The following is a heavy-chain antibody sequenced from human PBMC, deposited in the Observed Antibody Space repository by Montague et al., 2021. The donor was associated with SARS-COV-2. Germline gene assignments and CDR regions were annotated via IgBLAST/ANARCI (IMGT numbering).Heavy chain of an antibody. D-gene: IGHD5-18*01. Sequence: SLRLSCAASGFTFSSYWMSWVRQAPGKGLEWVANIKQDGSEKYCVDSVKGRFTISRDNVKNSLYLQMNSLRAEDTAVYYCAREGLWLRRIDYWGQGTLVTVSS. J-gene: IGHJ4*02. CDR2: IKQDGSEK. CDR1: GFTFSSYW. V-gene: IGHV3-7*01. CDR3: AREGLWLRRIDY.